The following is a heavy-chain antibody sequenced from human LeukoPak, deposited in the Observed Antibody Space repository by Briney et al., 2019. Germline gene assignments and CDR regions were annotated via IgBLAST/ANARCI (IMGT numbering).Heavy chain of an antibody. V-gene: IGHV4-59*01. D-gene: IGHD2-15*01. CDR1: GGSLTNYY. CDR3: VREILYCSGGSCYRGPFDN. J-gene: IGHJ4*02. Sequence: PSETLSLTCTVSGGSLTNYYWSWIRQPPGKGLEWIGHIYYSGSTNYNPSLKSRVTVSVDTTKNQFSLRLSSVTAADTAVYYCVREILYCSGGSCYRGPFDNWGQGALVTVSA. CDR2: IYYSGST.